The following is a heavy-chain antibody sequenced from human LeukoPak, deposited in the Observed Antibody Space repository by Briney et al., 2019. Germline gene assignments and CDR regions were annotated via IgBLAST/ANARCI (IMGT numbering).Heavy chain of an antibody. Sequence: PGGSLRLSCTASGFTFGDYAMSWVRQAPGKGLEGVGCIRSKAYVGTTEYAASVKGRFTISRDHSTSIAYLQMNSLKTEDTAVYYCTRDRIQGDYWGQGTLVTVSS. CDR1: GFTFGDYA. J-gene: IGHJ4*02. CDR2: IRSKAYVGTT. D-gene: IGHD5-18*01. CDR3: TRDRIQGDY. V-gene: IGHV3-49*04.